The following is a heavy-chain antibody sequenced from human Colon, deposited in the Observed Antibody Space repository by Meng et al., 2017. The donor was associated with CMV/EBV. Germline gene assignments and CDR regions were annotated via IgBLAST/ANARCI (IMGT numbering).Heavy chain of an antibody. V-gene: IGHV1-2*02. CDR3: TRISETAAKPPDF. Sequence: ASVKVSCKASGYTFTGYYMHWVRQAPGQGLEWIGWINPKSGDTNYAQKFQGRVTMTWETSIRTAQMEVTRLRSDDTAVYYCTRISETAAKPPDFWGQGTLVTVSS. J-gene: IGHJ4*02. CDR2: INPKSGDT. CDR1: GYTFTGYY. D-gene: IGHD3-10*01.